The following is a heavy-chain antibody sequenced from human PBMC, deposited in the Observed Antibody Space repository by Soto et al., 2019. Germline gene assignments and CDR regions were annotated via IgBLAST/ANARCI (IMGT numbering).Heavy chain of an antibody. D-gene: IGHD6-19*01. Sequence: SDTLSLTCAVSGGSISSGGSSWNWIRQPPGKGLEWIGYIYHSGSTYYNPSLKSRVTISVDRSKNQFSLKLSSVTAADTAVYYCARAGDSSGPVALGYWGQGTLVTVSS. CDR1: GGSISSGGSS. J-gene: IGHJ4*02. CDR2: IYHSGST. CDR3: ARAGDSSGPVALGY. V-gene: IGHV4-30-2*01.